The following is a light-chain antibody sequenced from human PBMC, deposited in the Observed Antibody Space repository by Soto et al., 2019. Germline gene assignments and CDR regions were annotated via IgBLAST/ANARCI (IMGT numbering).Light chain of an antibody. V-gene: IGKV3-20*01. CDR1: QSVNSNY. CDR3: QQYGSSPMYT. CDR2: GAS. J-gene: IGKJ2*01. Sequence: EIVLTQSPGTLSLSPGDRATLSCRASQSVNSNYLAWYQRKPGQAPRLLIYGASNRATDIPYRFSASGSGTDFTLTITRLEPEDFAVYYCQQYGSSPMYTFGQGTKLEIK.